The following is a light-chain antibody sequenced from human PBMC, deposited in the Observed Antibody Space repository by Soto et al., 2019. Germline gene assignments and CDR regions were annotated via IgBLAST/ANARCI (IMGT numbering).Light chain of an antibody. CDR1: QSVTSSY. V-gene: IGKV3-20*01. CDR2: CAS. Sequence: EIVLTQSPGTLSLSPGERATLSCGASQSVTSSYLAWYQQKPGQAPRLLIYCASSRATGIPDRFSGSGSGTDFTLTISRLEPEDFAGYHCQLYGSSLMYTFGQGTKLAIK. J-gene: IGKJ2*01. CDR3: QLYGSSLMYT.